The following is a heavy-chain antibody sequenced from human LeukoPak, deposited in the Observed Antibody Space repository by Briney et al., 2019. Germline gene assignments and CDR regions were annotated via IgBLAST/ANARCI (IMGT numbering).Heavy chain of an antibody. CDR1: GFTFDDYG. D-gene: IGHD3-16*01. V-gene: IGHV3-20*01. CDR3: ARNGVGGELRGFDY. J-gene: IGHJ4*02. CDR2: LNRNGDST. Sequence: GGSLRLSCAASGFTFDDYGMSWVRQAPGKVLEWGSGLNRNGDSTCYADSVKGRFIISGYNAKNSLDLQMKSLRAEDTALYHCARNGVGGELRGFDYWGQGTLVTVSS.